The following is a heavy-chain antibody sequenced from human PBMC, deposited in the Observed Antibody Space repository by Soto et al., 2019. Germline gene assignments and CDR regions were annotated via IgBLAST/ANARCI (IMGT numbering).Heavy chain of an antibody. CDR2: FFWDDDT. J-gene: IGHJ3*01. CDR3: ARSRAAWTNAFDV. D-gene: IGHD3-10*01. Sequence: QIALKESGPALVKPTQTLTLTCSFSGFSLTTNGVGVGWIRQPPGKALEWLAIFFWDDDTRYSLSLKSRLTLTKDASRNLVVLTMTNMAPADTGTYYCARSRAAWTNAFDVWGQGTLVSVSS. CDR1: GFSLTTNGVG. V-gene: IGHV2-5*02.